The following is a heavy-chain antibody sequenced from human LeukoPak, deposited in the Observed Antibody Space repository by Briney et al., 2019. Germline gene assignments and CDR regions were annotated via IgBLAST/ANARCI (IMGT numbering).Heavy chain of an antibody. Sequence: SAKVSCKASGGTFSSYAISWVRQAPGQGLEWMGRIIPILGIANYAQKFQGRVTITADKSTSTAYMELSSLRSEDTAVYYCARDSPYDSSGYYPFSGDYWGQGTLVTVSS. J-gene: IGHJ4*02. D-gene: IGHD3-22*01. V-gene: IGHV1-69*04. CDR1: GGTFSSYA. CDR2: IIPILGIA. CDR3: ARDSPYDSSGYYPFSGDY.